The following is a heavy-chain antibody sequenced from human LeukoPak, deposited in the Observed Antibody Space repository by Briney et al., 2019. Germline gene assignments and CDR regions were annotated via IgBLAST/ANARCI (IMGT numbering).Heavy chain of an antibody. CDR3: ARAHIGNDLFIDY. CDR2: INPYSGAT. Sequence: ASVKVSCKASGYTFTGYYMHWVRQAPGPGLEWMGWINPYSGATNYAQKFQGRVTMTRDTSISTAYMDLSSLKSDDTAVYYCARAHIGNDLFIDYWGQGTLVTVSS. V-gene: IGHV1-2*02. CDR1: GYTFTGYY. J-gene: IGHJ4*02. D-gene: IGHD2-21*01.